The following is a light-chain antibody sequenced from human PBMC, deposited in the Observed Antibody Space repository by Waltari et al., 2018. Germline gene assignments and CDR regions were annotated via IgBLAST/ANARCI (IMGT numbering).Light chain of an antibody. J-gene: IGLJ3*02. CDR1: GSDVGGYKF. CDR2: EVN. Sequence: QSALTQPPSASGSPGQSVTISCTGTGSDVGGYKFVSWLQQHPGKAPKRIIYEVNKRPSGVPGRFSGSKSGNTASRTVSGLQAEDEADYYCSSYADSNNLLFGGGTKLTVL. CDR3: SSYADSNNLL. V-gene: IGLV2-8*01.